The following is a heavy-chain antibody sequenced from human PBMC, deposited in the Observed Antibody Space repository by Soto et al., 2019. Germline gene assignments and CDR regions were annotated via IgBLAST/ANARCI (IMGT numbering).Heavy chain of an antibody. CDR1: GGSISSGDYY. Sequence: SETLSLTCTVSGGSISSGDYYWSWIRQPPGRGLEWIGYIYYSGSTYYTPSLKSRVTISVDTSKNQFSLKLSSVTAAAKAVYYCAKHRSCYVTTCYSGEFDHWGKGTLVTVSS. CDR2: IYYSGST. CDR3: AKHRSCYVTTCYSGEFDH. J-gene: IGHJ5*02. V-gene: IGHV4-30-4*01. D-gene: IGHD2-15*01.